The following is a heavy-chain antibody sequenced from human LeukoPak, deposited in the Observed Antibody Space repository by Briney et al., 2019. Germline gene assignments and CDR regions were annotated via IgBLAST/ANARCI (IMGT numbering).Heavy chain of an antibody. CDR2: INPNSGGT. Sequence: ASLKVSCKASGYTFTGYYIHWVRQAPGQGLEWMGWINPNSGGTNYAQKIQGRVTMTKDTTISKAYMERSRLRSDDTAVHYCSRGHYYYYGMDVWGQGTTVTVSS. CDR1: GYTFTGYY. V-gene: IGHV1-2*02. CDR3: SRGHYYYYGMDV. J-gene: IGHJ6*02.